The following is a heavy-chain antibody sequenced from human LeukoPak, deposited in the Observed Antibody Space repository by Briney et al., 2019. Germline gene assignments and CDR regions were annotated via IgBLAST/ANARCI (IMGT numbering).Heavy chain of an antibody. CDR1: GYTFSNFG. J-gene: IGHJ4*02. CDR3: ARDGTSTDDY. D-gene: IGHD2-2*01. CDR2: ISGNNDNP. Sequence: GESLKISCKTSGYTFSNFGINWVRQAPGQGLEWMGWISGNNDNPNYGQKFQGRFTVTTDSSTSTAYMELRNLRFDDTAVYYCARDGTSTDDYWGQGTLVTVSS. V-gene: IGHV1-18*01.